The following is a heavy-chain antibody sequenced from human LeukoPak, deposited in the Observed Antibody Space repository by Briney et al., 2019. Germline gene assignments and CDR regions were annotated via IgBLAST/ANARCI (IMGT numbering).Heavy chain of an antibody. CDR2: MNPNSGNT. D-gene: IGHD3-3*01. V-gene: IGHV1-8*01. Sequence: GSAVTVSCKASGYTFTRYDINGLRQATGQGRDWMGLMNPNSGNTGYAQKFQGRVTMTRNTSISTAYMELSSLRSEDTAVYYCARGFFESYYYYYGMDVWGQGTTVTVSS. J-gene: IGHJ6*02. CDR1: GYTFTRYD. CDR3: ARGFFESYYYYYGMDV.